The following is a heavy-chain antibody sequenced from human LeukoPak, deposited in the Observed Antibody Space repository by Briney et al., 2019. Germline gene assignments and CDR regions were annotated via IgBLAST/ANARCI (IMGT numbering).Heavy chain of an antibody. CDR1: GFPFISYG. CDR2: ISYNGNGK. V-gene: IGHV3-64*02. CDR3: ARGPPTAMVTFNYYYYYMDV. J-gene: IGHJ6*03. D-gene: IGHD5-18*01. Sequence: GPLGLSCAASGFPFISYGMSWVRQAPGKELKYVSAISYNGNGKHYADSVKGRFTISRDNSQSTLNLQMDNLRAEDMAVYYCARGPPTAMVTFNYYYYYMDVWGKGTTVTIS.